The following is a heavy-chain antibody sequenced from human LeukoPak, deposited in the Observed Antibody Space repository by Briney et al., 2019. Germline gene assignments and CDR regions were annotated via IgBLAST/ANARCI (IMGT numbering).Heavy chain of an antibody. Sequence: SETLSLTCAVYGGSFSGYYWSWIRQPPGKGLEWIGEINHSGSTNYNPSLKSRVTISVDTSKYQFSLKLSSVTAADTAVYYCARSHNPTRRITMVRGVKGKARWFDPWGQGTLVTVSS. CDR2: INHSGST. V-gene: IGHV4-34*01. D-gene: IGHD3-10*01. CDR1: GGSFSGYY. CDR3: ARSHNPTRRITMVRGVKGKARWFDP. J-gene: IGHJ5*02.